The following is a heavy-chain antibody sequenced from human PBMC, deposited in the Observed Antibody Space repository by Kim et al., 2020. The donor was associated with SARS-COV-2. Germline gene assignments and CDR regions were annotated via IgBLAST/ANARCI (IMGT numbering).Heavy chain of an antibody. Sequence: KYYGASVKGRLTISRDNSKNTLYLQVNSLRVEDTAVYFCARNSDTLGFVYWGQGTLVTVSS. CDR3: ARNSDTLGFVY. D-gene: IGHD2-15*01. J-gene: IGHJ4*02. V-gene: IGHV3-33*01. CDR2: K.